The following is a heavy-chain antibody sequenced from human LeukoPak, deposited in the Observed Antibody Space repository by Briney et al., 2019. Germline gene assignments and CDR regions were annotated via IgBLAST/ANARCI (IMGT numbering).Heavy chain of an antibody. CDR1: GFTFSSYG. J-gene: IGHJ4*02. V-gene: IGHV3-30*18. D-gene: IGHD6-19*01. CDR3: AKDRAGFDY. CDR2: ISYDGSNK. Sequence: GGSLRLSCAASGFTFSSYGMHWVRQAPGKGLEWVAVISYDGSNKYYADSVKGRFTISRDNSKNTLYLQMNSLRAEDTAVYYCAKDRAGFDYWGQGTLVTVSS.